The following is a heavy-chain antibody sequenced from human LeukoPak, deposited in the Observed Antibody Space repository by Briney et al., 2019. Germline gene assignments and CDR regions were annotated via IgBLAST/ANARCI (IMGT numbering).Heavy chain of an antibody. CDR2: INHNGST. CDR3: ASTRFRYYFDH. Sequence: SETLSFTCAVYGGSFSGYRWSWIRQPPGKGLEWLGEINHNGSTNYNPSLKSRVTISVDTSKNQFSLKLSSVTAADTAVYYCASTRFRYYFDHWGQGTLVTVSS. V-gene: IGHV4-34*01. D-gene: IGHD3-3*01. CDR1: GGSFSGYR. J-gene: IGHJ4*02.